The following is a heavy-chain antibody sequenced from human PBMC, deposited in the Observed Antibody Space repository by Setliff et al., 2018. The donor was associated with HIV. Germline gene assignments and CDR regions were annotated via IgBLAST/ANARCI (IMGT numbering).Heavy chain of an antibody. CDR2: IYYSGST. D-gene: IGHD3-10*01. V-gene: IGHV4-30-2*03. CDR1: GFSLSSDGMC. J-gene: IGHJ5*02. Sequence: LVNPTQTLTLTCTFSGFSLSSDGMCVSWIRQPPGKGLEWIGSIYYSGSTYYNPSLKSRVTISVDTSKNQFSLKLSSVTAADTAVYYCATYADRESNRFDPWGQGILVTVSS. CDR3: ATYADRESNRFDP.